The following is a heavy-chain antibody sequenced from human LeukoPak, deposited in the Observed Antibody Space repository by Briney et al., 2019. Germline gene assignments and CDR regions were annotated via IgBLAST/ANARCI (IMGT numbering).Heavy chain of an antibody. CDR1: GDSMNSHY. CDR2: ISYIGST. D-gene: IGHD4-17*01. J-gene: IGHJ3*02. Sequence: SETLSLTCTVSGDSMNSHYWSWIRQPPGKGLEWIGYISYIGSTDYNPSLKSRVTISVDTSKNQFSLKLSSVTAADTAVYYCARDPTTVTKGLDIWGKGTMVTVSS. V-gene: IGHV4-59*11. CDR3: ARDPTTVTKGLDI.